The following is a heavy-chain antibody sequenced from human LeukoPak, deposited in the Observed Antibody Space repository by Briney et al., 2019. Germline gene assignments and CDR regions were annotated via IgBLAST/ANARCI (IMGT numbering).Heavy chain of an antibody. CDR1: GFTFSGSA. D-gene: IGHD6-13*01. V-gene: IGHV3-30*02. J-gene: IGHJ4*02. CDR2: IRFDGSDH. Sequence: GGSLRLSCAASGFTFSGSAMHWARQAPGKGLEWVAFIRFDGSDHSYADSVKGRFTISRDNSKNTLYLQMNSLRAEDTAVYYCAKETTGSWYGKDYFDYWGQGTLVTVSS. CDR3: AKETTGSWYGKDYFDY.